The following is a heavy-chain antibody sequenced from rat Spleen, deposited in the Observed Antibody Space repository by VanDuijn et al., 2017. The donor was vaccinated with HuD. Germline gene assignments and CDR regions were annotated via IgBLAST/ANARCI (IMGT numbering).Heavy chain of an antibody. CDR2: MWSGGST. CDR1: GFSLISNG. J-gene: IGHJ4*01. CDR3: TRGDSGGVMDA. V-gene: IGHV2-1*01. Sequence: QVQLKESGPGLVQPSQTLSLTCTVAGFSLISNGVSWVRQPPGKGLEWMGVMWSGGSTAYNSALKSRLSISRDTSKSQVFLKMNSLQTEDTAIYYCTRGDSGGVMDAWGQGASVTVSS. D-gene: IGHD1-1*01.